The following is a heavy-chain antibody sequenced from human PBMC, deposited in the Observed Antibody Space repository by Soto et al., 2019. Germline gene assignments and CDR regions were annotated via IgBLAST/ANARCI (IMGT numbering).Heavy chain of an antibody. CDR2: ISAYNGNT. Sequence: ASVKVSCKAPRFTFTSYAICWVRQSPGQGLEWMGWISAYNGNTNYAQKLQGRVTMTTDTSTSTAYMELRSLRSDDTAVYYCARDLFDIVVVPAAMAPNWFDPWGQGTLVTVSS. J-gene: IGHJ5*02. CDR1: RFTFTSYA. V-gene: IGHV1-18*01. D-gene: IGHD2-2*01. CDR3: ARDLFDIVVVPAAMAPNWFDP.